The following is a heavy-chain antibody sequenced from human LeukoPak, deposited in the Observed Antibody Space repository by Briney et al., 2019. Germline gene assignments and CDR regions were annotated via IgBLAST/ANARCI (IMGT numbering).Heavy chain of an antibody. J-gene: IGHJ6*03. CDR1: GYTFTSYD. V-gene: IGHV1-8*03. Sequence: GASVKVSCKASGYTFTSYDINWVRQATGQGLEWMGWMKPNSGNTGYAQKFQGRVTITRNTSISTAYMELSSLRSEDTAVYYCARGLMVRGVYYYYYMDVWGKGTTVTVSS. CDR3: ARGLMVRGVYYYYYMDV. CDR2: MKPNSGNT. D-gene: IGHD3-10*01.